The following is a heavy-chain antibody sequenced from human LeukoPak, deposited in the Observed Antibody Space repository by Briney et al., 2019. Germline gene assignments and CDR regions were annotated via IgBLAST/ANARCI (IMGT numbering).Heavy chain of an antibody. J-gene: IGHJ4*02. CDR3: ARLRPPFFAFDY. Sequence: KSSETLSLTCTVSGGSISSGGYYWSWIRQHPGKGLEWIGYIYYSGSTYYNPSLKSRVTISVDTSKNQFSLKLSSVTAADTAVYYCARLRPPFFAFDYWGQGTLVTVSS. V-gene: IGHV4-31*03. CDR1: GGSISSGGYY. CDR2: IYYSGST. D-gene: IGHD3-3*01.